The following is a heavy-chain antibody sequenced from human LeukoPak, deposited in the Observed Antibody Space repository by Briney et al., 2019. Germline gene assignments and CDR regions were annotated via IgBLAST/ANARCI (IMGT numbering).Heavy chain of an antibody. J-gene: IGHJ4*02. CDR3: ARGGIQVSGIDEFDY. D-gene: IGHD6-19*01. CDR1: GFTFIDYD. V-gene: IGHV3-13*01. Sequence: GGSLRLSCAASGFTFIDYDMHWVRHGIGKGLEWVSAIGIRGDTHYSGSVKGRFTISRENAESSLYLQMNSLRAEDTAVYYCARGGIQVSGIDEFDYWGQGTLVTVAS. CDR2: IGIRGDT.